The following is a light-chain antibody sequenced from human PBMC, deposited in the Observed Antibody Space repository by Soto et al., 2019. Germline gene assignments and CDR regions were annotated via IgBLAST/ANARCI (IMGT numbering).Light chain of an antibody. CDR1: TTDIDNYDS. Sequence: QSVLTQPTSVSGSPGQPVTISCTATTTDIDNYDSVSWYQQAPGTAPKLIIYDVNNRPSGAPDRFSGSTSGNTASLTISGLEAEDETDYFCSLYYSNGSHIFGPGTKVTVL. V-gene: IGLV2-18*01. CDR3: SLYYSNGSHI. CDR2: DVN. J-gene: IGLJ1*01.